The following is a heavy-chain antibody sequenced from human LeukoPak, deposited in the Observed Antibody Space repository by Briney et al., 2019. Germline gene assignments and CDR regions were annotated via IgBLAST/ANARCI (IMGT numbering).Heavy chain of an antibody. CDR2: ISYDGSNK. CDR3: AREPSPPGVAGPEFDY. V-gene: IGHV3-30-3*01. D-gene: IGHD6-19*01. Sequence: PGGSLRLSCAASGFTFSSYAMHWVRQAPGKGLEWVAVISYDGSNKYYADSEKGRFTISRDNSKNTLYLQMNSLRAEDTAVYYCAREPSPPGVAGPEFDYWGQGTLVTVSS. CDR1: GFTFSSYA. J-gene: IGHJ4*02.